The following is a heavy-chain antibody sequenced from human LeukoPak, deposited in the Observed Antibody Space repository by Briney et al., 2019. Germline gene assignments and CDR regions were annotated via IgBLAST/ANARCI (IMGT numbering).Heavy chain of an antibody. J-gene: IGHJ3*02. CDR3: AILLGYCSSTSCHAFDI. D-gene: IGHD2-2*01. CDR1: GYTFTSYY. CDR2: INPSGGST. V-gene: IGHV1-46*01. Sequence: ASVKVSCKASGYTFTSYYMHWVRQAPGQGLEWMGIINPSGGSTSYAQKFQGRVTMTRDTSTSTVYMELSSLRSEDTAVYYCAILLGYCSSTSCHAFDIWGQGTMVTVSS.